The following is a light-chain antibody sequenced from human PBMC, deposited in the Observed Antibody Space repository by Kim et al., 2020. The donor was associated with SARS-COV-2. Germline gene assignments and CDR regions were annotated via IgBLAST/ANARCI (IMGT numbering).Light chain of an antibody. CDR1: QSVGSN. CDR3: QQYDDWPPWT. J-gene: IGKJ1*01. V-gene: IGKV3-15*01. Sequence: VSPGERATLSCRASQSVGSNVAWYQQKPGQAPRLLIYGASTRATDIPARFSGSGSGTEFTLIISSLQSEDLADYFCQQYDDWPPWTFGQGTKVEI. CDR2: GAS.